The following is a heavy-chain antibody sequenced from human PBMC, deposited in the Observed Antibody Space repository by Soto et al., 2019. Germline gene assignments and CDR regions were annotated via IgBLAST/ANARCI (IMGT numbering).Heavy chain of an antibody. D-gene: IGHD2-15*01. J-gene: IGHJ1*01. Sequence: SETLSLTCTVSGGSISSYYWSWIRQPPGKGLEWIGYIYYSGSTNYNPSLKSRVTISVDTSKNQFALKLSSVTAADTAVYYCARDSRSCSGGSCYPAEYFQHWGQGTRVTVSS. CDR3: ARDSRSCSGGSCYPAEYFQH. CDR1: GGSISSYY. V-gene: IGHV4-59*01. CDR2: IYYSGST.